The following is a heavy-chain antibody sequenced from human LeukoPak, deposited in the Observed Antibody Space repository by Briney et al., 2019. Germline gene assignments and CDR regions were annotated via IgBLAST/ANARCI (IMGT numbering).Heavy chain of an antibody. Sequence: PSETLSLTCTVSGGSISNYFWSWVRQPAGKGLEWIGRIYSTGRSDYNPSLKSRITMSVDTSKNQFSLKLRSVTAADTAVYYCARESLRQQWLVRREEYYYMDVWGKGTTVTISS. J-gene: IGHJ6*03. V-gene: IGHV4-4*07. CDR3: ARESLRQQWLVRREEYYYMDV. CDR2: IYSTGRS. CDR1: GGSISNYF. D-gene: IGHD6-19*01.